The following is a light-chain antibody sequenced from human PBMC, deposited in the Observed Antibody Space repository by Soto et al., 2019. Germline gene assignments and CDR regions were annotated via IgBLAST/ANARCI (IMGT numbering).Light chain of an antibody. CDR1: NSNIGNNY. J-gene: IGLJ2*01. Sequence: QSVLTQPPSVSAAPGQTVTISCSGSNSNIGNNYVSWYQQLPGTAPKLLIYDDNKRPSGIPDRFSGSKSGTSATLGITGLQTGDEADYYFGTWDSSLRAGQIGGGTKLTVL. V-gene: IGLV1-51*01. CDR3: GTWDSSLRAGQ. CDR2: DDN.